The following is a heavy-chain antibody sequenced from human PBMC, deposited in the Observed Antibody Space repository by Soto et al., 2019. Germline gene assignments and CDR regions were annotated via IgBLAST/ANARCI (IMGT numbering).Heavy chain of an antibody. CDR3: ARSYCSGGSCFYFDY. J-gene: IGHJ4*02. V-gene: IGHV4-61*01. CDR1: GGSISTSSYY. Sequence: SETLSLTCTVSGGSISTSSYYWSWIRQPPGKGLECIGYIYYTGGTNYNPSLKSRVTISLDTSKNQFSLKLSSVTAADTAVYYCARSYCSGGSCFYFDYWGQGTL. D-gene: IGHD2-15*01. CDR2: IYYTGGT.